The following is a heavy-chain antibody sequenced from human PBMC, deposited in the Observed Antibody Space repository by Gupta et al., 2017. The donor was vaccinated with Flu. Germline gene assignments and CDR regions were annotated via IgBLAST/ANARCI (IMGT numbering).Heavy chain of an antibody. CDR1: GGTFSSYA. J-gene: IGHJ6*02. Sequence: QVQLVQSGAEVKKPGSSVKVSCKASGGTFSSYAISWVRQAPGQGLEWMGGIIPIFGTANYAQKFQGRVTITADKSTSTAYMELSSLRSEDTAVYYCARVIVATINSPYYYYGMDVWGQGTTVTVSS. V-gene: IGHV1-69*06. CDR3: ARVIVATINSPYYYYGMDV. CDR2: IIPIFGTA. D-gene: IGHD5-12*01.